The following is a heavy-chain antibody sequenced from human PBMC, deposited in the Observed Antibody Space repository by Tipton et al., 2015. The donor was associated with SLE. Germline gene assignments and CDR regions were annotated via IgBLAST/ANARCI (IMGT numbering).Heavy chain of an antibody. D-gene: IGHD4-11*01. CDR1: GGSISSSGYY. J-gene: IGHJ4*02. CDR3: ARRGSNYPLGYFDY. Sequence: TLSLTCTVSGGSISSSGYYWGWIRQPPGKGLEWIGSIYYSGTTHYNPSLKSRVTIAVDTSKNQFSLRLSSVTAADTAVYYCARRGSNYPLGYFDYWGQGTLVTVSS. CDR2: IYYSGTT. V-gene: IGHV4-39*07.